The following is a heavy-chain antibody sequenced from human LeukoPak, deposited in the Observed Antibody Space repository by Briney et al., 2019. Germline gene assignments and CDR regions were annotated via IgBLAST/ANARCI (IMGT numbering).Heavy chain of an antibody. D-gene: IGHD6-19*01. CDR3: ASYSRVPGTYHLPY. J-gene: IGHJ4*02. CDR1: GGSFSGYY. Sequence: PSETLSLTCTVYGGSFSGYYWSWIRQPPGKGLEWIGEINHSGSTNYNPSLKSRVTISVDTSKNQFSLKLSSVTAADTAVYYCASYSRVPGTYHLPYWGRGTLVTVSS. V-gene: IGHV4-34*01. CDR2: INHSGST.